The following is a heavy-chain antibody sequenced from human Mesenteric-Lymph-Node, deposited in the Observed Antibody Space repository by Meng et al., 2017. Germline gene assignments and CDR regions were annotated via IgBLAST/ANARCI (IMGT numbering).Heavy chain of an antibody. D-gene: IGHD3-22*01. CDR3: ASHTDPYYYDSSSKKRMGQY. V-gene: IGHV1-3*01. CDR1: GGTFSSYA. Sequence: ASVKVSCKASGGTFSSYAMHWVRQAPGQRLEWMGWINAGNGNTKYSQKFQGRVTITTDESTSTAYMELSSLRSEDTAVYYCASHTDPYYYDSSSKKRMGQYWGQGTLVTVSS. CDR2: INAGNGNT. J-gene: IGHJ4*02.